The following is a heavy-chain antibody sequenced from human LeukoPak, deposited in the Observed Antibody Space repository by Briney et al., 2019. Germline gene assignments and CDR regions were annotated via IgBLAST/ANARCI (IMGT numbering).Heavy chain of an antibody. D-gene: IGHD1-26*01. CDR1: GGSFSGYY. J-gene: IGHJ4*02. CDR2: INHSGST. V-gene: IGHV4-34*01. Sequence: SETLSLTCAVYGGSFSGYYWSWIRQPPGEGLEWIGEINHSGSTNYNPSLKSRVTISVDTSKNQFSLKLSSVTAADTAVYYCVRVEVGAVLFDYWGQGTLVTVSS. CDR3: VRVEVGAVLFDY.